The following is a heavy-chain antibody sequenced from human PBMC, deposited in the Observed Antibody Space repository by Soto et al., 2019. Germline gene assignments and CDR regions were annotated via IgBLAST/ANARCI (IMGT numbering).Heavy chain of an antibody. CDR2: IYYSGST. CDR3: ARVSLRDAFDI. J-gene: IGHJ3*02. V-gene: IGHV4-31*01. CDR1: GGSISSGGYY. Sequence: QVQLQESGPGLVKPSQTLSLTSTVSGGSISSGGYYWSWIRQHPGKGLEWIGYIYYSGSTSYNPSPKSPVTISLNPPKNPFSLKLSSVTAAATAVYYCARVSLRDAFDIWGQGTMVTVSS.